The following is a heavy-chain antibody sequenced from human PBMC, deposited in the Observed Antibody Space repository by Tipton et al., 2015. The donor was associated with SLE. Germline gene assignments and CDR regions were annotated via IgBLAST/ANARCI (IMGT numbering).Heavy chain of an antibody. CDR3: ARHSGHDYGGNLDY. CDR1: GGSFSGYY. CDR2: IYYSGST. Sequence: LRLSCAVYGGSFSGYYWSWIRQPPGKGLEWIGYIYYSGSTNYNPSLKSRVTISVDTSKNQFSLKLSSVTAADTAVYYCARHSGHDYGGNLDYWGQGTLVTVSS. J-gene: IGHJ4*02. V-gene: IGHV4-59*01. D-gene: IGHD4-23*01.